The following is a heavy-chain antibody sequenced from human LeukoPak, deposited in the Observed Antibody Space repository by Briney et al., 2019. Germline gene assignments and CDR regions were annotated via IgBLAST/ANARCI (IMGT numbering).Heavy chain of an antibody. CDR1: GYTFTSYG. Sequence: ASVKVSCKASGYTFTSYGISWVRQAPGHGLEWMGWISAYNGYTNYALKLQGRVTMTTDTSTSTAYMELRSLRSDDTAVYYCARGADYGDHKLCFDYGGQGTLVTVS. V-gene: IGHV1-18*01. CDR2: ISAYNGYT. J-gene: IGHJ4*02. D-gene: IGHD4-17*01. CDR3: ARGADYGDHKLCFDY.